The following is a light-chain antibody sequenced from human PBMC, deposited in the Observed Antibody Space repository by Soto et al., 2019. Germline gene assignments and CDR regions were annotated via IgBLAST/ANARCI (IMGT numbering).Light chain of an antibody. CDR1: SSDVGGYNY. V-gene: IGLV2-14*01. Sequence: QSALTQPASVSGSPGQSSTISCTGTSSDVGGYNYVSWYQQHPGKAPKLMIYEVSNRPSGVSNRFSGSKSGNTASLTISGLQAEDEADYYCSSYTSSGTLVVFGGGTKLTVL. CDR2: EVS. CDR3: SSYTSSGTLVV. J-gene: IGLJ2*01.